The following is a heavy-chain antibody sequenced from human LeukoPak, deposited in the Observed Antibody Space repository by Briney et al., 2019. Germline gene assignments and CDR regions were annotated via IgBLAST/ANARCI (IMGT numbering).Heavy chain of an antibody. D-gene: IGHD2/OR15-2a*01. J-gene: IGHJ4*02. CDR3: ARGHSTSGFDY. CDR2: INHSGDT. V-gene: IGHV4-34*01. Sequence: PSETLSLTCGVFGGSFSGYYWTWIRQAPGKGLEWIAEINHSGDTNYNPSLKSRVTISVDTSNSQFSLRMTSLTAADTAVYYCARGHSTSGFDYWGQGAPFTVSS. CDR1: GGSFSGYY.